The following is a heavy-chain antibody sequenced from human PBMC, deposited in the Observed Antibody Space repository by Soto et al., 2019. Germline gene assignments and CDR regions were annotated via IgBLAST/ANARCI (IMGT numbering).Heavy chain of an antibody. CDR3: ARLYCSGGSCYLDY. D-gene: IGHD2-15*01. CDR1: GHTFTSYG. Sequence: GASVKVSCRASGHTFTSYGISWVRQAPGQGLEWMGWISAYNGNTNYAQKLQGRVTMTTDTSTSTAYMELRSLRSDDTAVYYCARLYCSGGSCYLDYWGQGTLVTVSS. V-gene: IGHV1-18*01. CDR2: ISAYNGNT. J-gene: IGHJ4*02.